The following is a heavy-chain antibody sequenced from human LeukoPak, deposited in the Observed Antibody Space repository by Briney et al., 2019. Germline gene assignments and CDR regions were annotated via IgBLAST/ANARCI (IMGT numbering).Heavy chain of an antibody. CDR1: GGSISSYH. Sequence: SETLSLTCTVSGGSISSYHWTWIRQPPGKRLEWIGYIHYSGSTNYNPSLKGRVTISVDTSKNQFSLKLSSVTAADTAVYYCAGILLPDAFDIWGQGTMVTVSS. J-gene: IGHJ3*02. V-gene: IGHV4-59*12. CDR3: AGILLPDAFDI. D-gene: IGHD2-15*01. CDR2: IHYSGST.